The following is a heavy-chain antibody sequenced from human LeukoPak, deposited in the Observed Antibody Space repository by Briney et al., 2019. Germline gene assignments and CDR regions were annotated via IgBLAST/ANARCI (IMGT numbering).Heavy chain of an antibody. CDR2: ISSSSSYI. J-gene: IGHJ4*02. Sequence: TGGSLRLSCAASGFTFSSYSMNWVRQAPGKGLEWVSSISSSSSYIYYADSVKGRFTISRDNAKNSLYLQMNSLRAEDTAVYYCARGSYGSGSYSYYFDYWGQGTLVTVSS. CDR1: GFTFSSYS. D-gene: IGHD3-10*01. V-gene: IGHV3-21*01. CDR3: ARGSYGSGSYSYYFDY.